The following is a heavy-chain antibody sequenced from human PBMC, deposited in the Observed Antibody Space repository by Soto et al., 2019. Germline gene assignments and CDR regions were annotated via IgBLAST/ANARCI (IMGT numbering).Heavy chain of an antibody. V-gene: IGHV1-3*01. CDR3: ARVIGVAKVDS. D-gene: IGHD3-3*01. Sequence: GASVKVSCKASGYTSTNYAMYWVRQAPGQRLEWMGWVNAGNGNTKYSQKFQDRVTITRDTSASTAYMELSSLRSEDTAVYYCARVIGVAKVDSWGKGTLVTVSS. CDR2: VNAGNGNT. CDR1: GYTSTNYA. J-gene: IGHJ4*02.